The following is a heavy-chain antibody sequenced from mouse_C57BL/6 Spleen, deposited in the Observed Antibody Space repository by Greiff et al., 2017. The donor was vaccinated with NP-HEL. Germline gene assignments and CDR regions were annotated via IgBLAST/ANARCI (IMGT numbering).Heavy chain of an antibody. CDR2: ILPGSGST. CDR1: GYTFTGYW. J-gene: IGHJ3*01. Sequence: LQESGAELMKPGASVKLSCKATGYTFTGYWIEWVKQRPGPGLEWIGEILPGSGSTNYNEKFKGKATFTADTSSNTAYMQLSSLTTEDSAIYYCAREGAIYYGNRTWFAYWGQGTLVTVSA. D-gene: IGHD2-1*01. V-gene: IGHV1-9*01. CDR3: AREGAIYYGNRTWFAY.